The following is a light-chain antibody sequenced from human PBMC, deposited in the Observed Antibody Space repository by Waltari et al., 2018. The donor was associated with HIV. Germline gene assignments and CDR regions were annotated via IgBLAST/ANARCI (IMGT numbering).Light chain of an antibody. CDR1: QSVFSTSKNQNY. Sequence: DIVLTQSPDSLAVSLGERATINCKSSQSVFSTSKNQNYFAWYQQKPGHPPKLLLYWASTRESGVPDRFIGSGSGTDFTLTISSLQAEDAADYYCQQDFRIPLTFGGGTKVEIK. V-gene: IGKV4-1*01. J-gene: IGKJ4*01. CDR3: QQDFRIPLT. CDR2: WAS.